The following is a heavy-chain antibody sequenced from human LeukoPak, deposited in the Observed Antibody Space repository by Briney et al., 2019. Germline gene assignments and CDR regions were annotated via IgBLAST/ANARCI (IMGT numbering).Heavy chain of an antibody. J-gene: IGHJ6*03. D-gene: IGHD3-16*01. CDR1: GGSISGYH. V-gene: IGHV4-59*01. CDR3: ARMGARDYYYMDV. CDR2: IYYSGSS. Sequence: SETLSLTCNVSGGSISGYHWSWIRQPPGKGLEWLGYIYYSGSSNYNPSLKSRVTMSADTSKNQFSLKLSSVTAADTAVYYCARMGARDYYYMDVWAKGPRSPSP.